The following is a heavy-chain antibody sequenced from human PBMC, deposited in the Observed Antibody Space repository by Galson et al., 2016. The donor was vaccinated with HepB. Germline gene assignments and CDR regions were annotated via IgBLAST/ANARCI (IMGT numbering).Heavy chain of an antibody. CDR1: GLSFSTYA. CDR3: AKDLGFLEGLFFDSYYYYGMDV. CDR2: ISGSGGST. J-gene: IGHJ6*02. V-gene: IGHV3-23*01. D-gene: IGHD3-3*01. Sequence: SLRLSCAASGLSFSTYAMNWVRQAPGKGLEWVSAISGSGGSTNYADSAKGRFTISRDNSKNTLYLQMNSLRAEDTAVYYCAKDLGFLEGLFFDSYYYYGMDVWGQGTTVTVS.